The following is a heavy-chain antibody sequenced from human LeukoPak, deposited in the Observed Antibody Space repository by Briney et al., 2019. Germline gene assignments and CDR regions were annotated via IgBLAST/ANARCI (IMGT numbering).Heavy chain of an antibody. D-gene: IGHD7-27*01. Sequence: ASVKVSCKDSGYTFTSYGISRVRQAPGQGLEWMGWISAYNGNTNYAQKLQGRVTMTTDTSTSTVYMELSSLRSEDTAVYYCASSGLGTFDYWGQGTLVTVSS. CDR1: GYTFTSYG. CDR2: ISAYNGNT. J-gene: IGHJ4*02. CDR3: ASSGLGTFDY. V-gene: IGHV1-18*01.